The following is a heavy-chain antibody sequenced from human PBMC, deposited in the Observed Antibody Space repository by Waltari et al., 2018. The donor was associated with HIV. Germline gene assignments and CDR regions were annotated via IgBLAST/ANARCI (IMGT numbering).Heavy chain of an antibody. Sequence: EVQLVQSGAEVKEPGESLKISCQGSGYNFNIFWIAWVRQMPGKGLEWMGIIFPGDSATRYSPSFQGQVTISADKSITTAYLQWTTLRASDTAMYYCARGAVRSTLFYFDFWAQGTLVTVSS. CDR1: GYNFNIFW. D-gene: IGHD2-15*01. CDR2: IFPGDSAT. CDR3: ARGAVRSTLFYFDF. J-gene: IGHJ4*02. V-gene: IGHV5-51*03.